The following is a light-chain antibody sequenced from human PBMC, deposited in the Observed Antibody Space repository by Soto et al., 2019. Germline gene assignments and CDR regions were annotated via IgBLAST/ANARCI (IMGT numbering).Light chain of an antibody. CDR2: DAS. Sequence: EIVLTQSPATLSLSPGERATLSCRASQSVSRYLAWYQQKPGQAPRLLIYDASNRATGIPARFSGSGSGTDFTRTISSLEPEDFAVYYGQQRSNWPPFTFGQGTRREIK. J-gene: IGKJ5*01. CDR1: QSVSRY. V-gene: IGKV3-11*01. CDR3: QQRSNWPPFT.